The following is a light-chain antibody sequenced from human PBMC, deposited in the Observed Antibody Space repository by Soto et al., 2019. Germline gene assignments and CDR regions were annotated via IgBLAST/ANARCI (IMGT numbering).Light chain of an antibody. CDR2: GVT. J-gene: IGLJ1*01. Sequence: QSVLTQPPSVSGAPGQRVAISCTGTSSNFGAGYDVHWYQQLPGTAPKLLIYSVIFGVTNRPSRVPDRFSGSQSGTSASLVITGLHAEDEADYYCHSCDSSLTAFVFATGTKLTLL. V-gene: IGLV1-40*01. CDR3: HSCDSSLTAFV. CDR1: SSNFGAGYD.